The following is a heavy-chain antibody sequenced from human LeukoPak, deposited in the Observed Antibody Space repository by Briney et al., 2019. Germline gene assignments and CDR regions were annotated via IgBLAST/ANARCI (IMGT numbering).Heavy chain of an antibody. V-gene: IGHV4-38-2*01. CDR2: IYHSGST. CDR3: YITMVPLKYFQH. J-gene: IGHJ1*01. Sequence: SETLSLTCAVSGYSISSGYYWGWIRQPPGKGLEWIGSIYHSGSTYYNPSLKSRVTISVDTSKNQFSLKLSSVTAADPAVYYCYITMVPLKYFQHWGQGTLVTVSS. D-gene: IGHD3-10*01. CDR1: GYSISSGYY.